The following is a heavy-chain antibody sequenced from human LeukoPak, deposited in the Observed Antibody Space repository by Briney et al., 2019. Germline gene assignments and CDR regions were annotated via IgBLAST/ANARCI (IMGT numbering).Heavy chain of an antibody. J-gene: IGHJ6*02. CDR2: ISSDSRYI. CDR3: ATDYAGNSLWYYYGLGV. V-gene: IGHV3-21*01. Sequence: GGSLRLSCAASGFTFSFYSMNWVRRAPGKGLEWVSSISSDSRYIYYADSVKGRFTISRDNAKNSLYLQMNSQRAEDTAVYYCATDYAGNSLWYYYGLGVWGQGTTVTVSS. D-gene: IGHD4-23*01. CDR1: GFTFSFYS.